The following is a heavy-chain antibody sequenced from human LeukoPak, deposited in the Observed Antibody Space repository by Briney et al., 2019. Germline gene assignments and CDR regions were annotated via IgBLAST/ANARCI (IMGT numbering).Heavy chain of an antibody. V-gene: IGHV3-21*01. CDR2: ISSTSSYI. Sequence: GGSLRLSCAASGFTFSSYSMNWVRQAPGKGLEWVSSISSTSSYIYHAGSVKGRFTISRDNAENSLYLQMNGLRVEDTAVYYCAGNLLRGYSYGSGDYWGQGTLVTVSS. J-gene: IGHJ4*02. CDR3: AGNLLRGYSYGSGDY. D-gene: IGHD5-18*01. CDR1: GFTFSSYS.